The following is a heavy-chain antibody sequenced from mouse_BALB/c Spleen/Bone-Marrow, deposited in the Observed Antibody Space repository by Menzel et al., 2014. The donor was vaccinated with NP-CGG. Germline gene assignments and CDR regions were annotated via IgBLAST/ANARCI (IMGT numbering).Heavy chain of an antibody. D-gene: IGHD2-4*01. CDR1: GFNIKDTH. V-gene: IGHV14-3*02. J-gene: IGHJ3*01. Sequence: VHVKQSGAELVKPGASVKLSCTASGFNIKDTHMHWVKQRPEQGLEWIGRIDPANGNTKYDPKFQGKATITADTSSNTAYLQLSSLTSEDTAVYYCASLDDYIYWGQGTLVTVSA. CDR3: ASLDDYIY. CDR2: IDPANGNT.